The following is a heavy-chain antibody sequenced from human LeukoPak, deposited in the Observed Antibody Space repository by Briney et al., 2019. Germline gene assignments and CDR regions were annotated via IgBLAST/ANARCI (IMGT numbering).Heavy chain of an antibody. Sequence: ASVKVSCKASGYTFTGYYMHWVRQAPGQGLEWMGWINPNSGGTNYAQKFQGRVTMTRDTSISTAYMELSRLRSDDTAVYYCARDPDIVVVPAAVNWFDPWGQGTLVTVSS. CDR2: INPNSGGT. CDR1: GYTFTGYY. V-gene: IGHV1-2*02. CDR3: ARDPDIVVVPAAVNWFDP. D-gene: IGHD2-2*01. J-gene: IGHJ5*02.